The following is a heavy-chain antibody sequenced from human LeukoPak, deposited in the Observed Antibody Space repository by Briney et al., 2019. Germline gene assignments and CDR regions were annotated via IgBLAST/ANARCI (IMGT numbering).Heavy chain of an antibody. D-gene: IGHD6-6*01. J-gene: IGHJ5*02. CDR3: ARVLSIAARPDWFDP. V-gene: IGHV4-59*01. Sequence: SGALSLTRAVSGGSICSYHGSWIWPPPGGGLGWVGYIYYSGSTNYNPSLKSRVTISVDTSKNQFSLKLSSVTAADTAVYYCARVLSIAARPDWFDPWGQGTPVTVSS. CDR2: IYYSGST. CDR1: GGSICSYH.